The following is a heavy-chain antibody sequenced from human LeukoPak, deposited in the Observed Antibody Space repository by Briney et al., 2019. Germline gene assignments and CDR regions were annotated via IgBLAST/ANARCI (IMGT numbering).Heavy chain of an antibody. CDR1: GGSISSGGYY. J-gene: IGHJ6*03. CDR3: ARALAAAGTYYYYMDV. V-gene: IGHV4-31*03. CDR2: TYYSGST. Sequence: SQTLSLTCTVSGGSISSGGYYWSWIRQHPGKGLEWIGYTYYSGSTYYNPSLKSRVTISVDTSKNQFSLKLSSVTAADTAVYYCARALAAAGTYYYYMDVWGKGTTVTVSS. D-gene: IGHD6-13*01.